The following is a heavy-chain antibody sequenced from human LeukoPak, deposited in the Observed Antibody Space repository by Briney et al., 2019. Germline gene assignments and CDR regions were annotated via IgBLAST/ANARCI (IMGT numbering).Heavy chain of an antibody. D-gene: IGHD2/OR15-2a*01. J-gene: IGHJ4*02. CDR3: AITSRSFDH. CDR2: VFPGDSDT. CDR1: GYRFTTYW. V-gene: IGHV5-51*01. Sequence: GASLKISCTGSGYRFTTYWIAWVRQVPGRGLEWMGIVFPGDSDTRYSPSFQGQVTISADKSISTAYLQWSSLKASDSAMYYCAITSRSFDHWGQGTPVTVSS.